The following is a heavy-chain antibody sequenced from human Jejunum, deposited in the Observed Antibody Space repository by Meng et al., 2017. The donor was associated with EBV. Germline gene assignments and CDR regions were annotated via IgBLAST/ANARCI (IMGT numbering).Heavy chain of an antibody. CDR2: IYYTGRT. V-gene: IGHV4-4*02. CDR3: ATSMSGYSYGYS. J-gene: IGHJ5*02. CDR1: GASISSSHW. Sequence: VQLQESGPGLGQPSGTRSLTCAVSGASISSSHWWSWVRQAPGEGLEWIGEIYYTGRTNYNPSLKSRVSMSIDKSKNQFSLNLNSVTVADTAVYYCATSMSGYSYGYSWGQGTLVTVSS. D-gene: IGHD5-12*01.